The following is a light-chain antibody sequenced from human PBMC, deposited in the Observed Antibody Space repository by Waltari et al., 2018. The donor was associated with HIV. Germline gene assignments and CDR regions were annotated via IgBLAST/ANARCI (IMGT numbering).Light chain of an antibody. CDR1: QSVSSN. Sequence: EIVMTQSPAILSVSPGERATLSCRASQSVSSNLAWYQQKPGQAPRLLIYGASTRATGIPARFSGSGSGTEFTLTISSLQSEDFAVYYCQQYNNWTFGQGTKVEIK. V-gene: IGKV3-15*01. CDR3: QQYNNWT. J-gene: IGKJ1*01. CDR2: GAS.